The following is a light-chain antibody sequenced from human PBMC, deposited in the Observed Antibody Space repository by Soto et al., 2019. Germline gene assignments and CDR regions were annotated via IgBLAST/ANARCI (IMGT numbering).Light chain of an antibody. CDR1: SSDVGGYKY. CDR3: TSYISSSTNVV. J-gene: IGLJ3*02. Sequence: QSALTQPSAVYGSPGQSITISCTGTSSDVGGYKYVSWYQQHPGKVPKLLIYDVSNRPSGVSNRFAGSKSGNTASLTISGLQAEDEANYYCTSYISSSTNVVFGGGTKLTVL. V-gene: IGLV2-14*01. CDR2: DVS.